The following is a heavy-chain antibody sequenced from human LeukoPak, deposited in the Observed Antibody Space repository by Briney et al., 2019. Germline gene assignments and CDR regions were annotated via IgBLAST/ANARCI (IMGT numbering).Heavy chain of an antibody. D-gene: IGHD3-22*01. Sequence: SETLSLTCAVYGGSFSGYYWSWIRQPPGKGLEWIGEINHSGSTNYNPSLKSRVTISVYTSKNQFSLKLSSVTAADTAVYYCARGKVVITTLYYFDYWGQGTLVTVSS. J-gene: IGHJ4*02. CDR3: ARGKVVITTLYYFDY. CDR1: GGSFSGYY. V-gene: IGHV4-34*01. CDR2: INHSGST.